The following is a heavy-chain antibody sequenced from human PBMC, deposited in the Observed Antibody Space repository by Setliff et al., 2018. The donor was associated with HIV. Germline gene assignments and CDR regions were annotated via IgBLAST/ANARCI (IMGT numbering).Heavy chain of an antibody. V-gene: IGHV5-51*01. CDR3: AKAGGDS. J-gene: IGHJ5*01. Sequence: SGESLKISCRGFGYNFNNYWIDWVRQMPGNGLEWMGTIYPSDSDTKYNPSFQGHVSISAGRSIGTTYLQWSSLRASDTAMYYCAKAGGDSWGQGTLVTVSS. CDR1: GYNFNNYW. CDR2: IYPSDSDT. D-gene: IGHD3-10*01.